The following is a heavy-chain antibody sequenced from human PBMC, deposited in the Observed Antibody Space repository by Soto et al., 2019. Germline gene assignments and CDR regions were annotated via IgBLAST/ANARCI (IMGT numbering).Heavy chain of an antibody. CDR2: IYYSGTT. CDR1: GDSITSNSYF. J-gene: IGHJ4*02. Sequence: SQPMSVPCTVAGDSITSNSYFRAWKRKPPGKGLEWIGSIYYSGTTYYNPSLKSRVTISVDRSKNQFSLKLSSVTAADTAVYYGARHFSVDYFDYGGQRARVTVSS. CDR3: ARHFSVDYFDY. V-gene: IGHV4-39*01.